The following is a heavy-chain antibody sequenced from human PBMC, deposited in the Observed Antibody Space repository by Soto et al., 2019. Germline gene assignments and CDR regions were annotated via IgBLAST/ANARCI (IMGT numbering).Heavy chain of an antibody. Sequence: GESLKISYAASGFTFSSYAMSWVRQAPGKGLEWVSAISGSGGSTYYADSVKGRFTISRDNSKNTLYLQMNSLRAEDTAVYYCAITVFRGDYWGQGTLVTVSS. D-gene: IGHD3-10*01. CDR2: ISGSGGST. V-gene: IGHV3-23*01. CDR3: AITVFRGDY. J-gene: IGHJ4*02. CDR1: GFTFSSYA.